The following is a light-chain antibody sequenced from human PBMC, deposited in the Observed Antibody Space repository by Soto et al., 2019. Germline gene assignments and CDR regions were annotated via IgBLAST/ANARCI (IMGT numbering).Light chain of an antibody. CDR3: AAWDDSLSGWV. CDR2: RNN. Sequence: QSVLTQPPSASGTPGQRVTISCSGSSSNIGSNYLYWYQQLPGTAPKLVIYRNNQRPSGVPDRLSGSKSGTSASLAISGLRSGDEADYYCAAWDDSLSGWVFGGGTKLTVL. CDR1: SSNIGSNY. V-gene: IGLV1-47*01. J-gene: IGLJ3*02.